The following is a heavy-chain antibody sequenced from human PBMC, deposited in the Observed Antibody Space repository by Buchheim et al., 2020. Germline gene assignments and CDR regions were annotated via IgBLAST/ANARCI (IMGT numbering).Heavy chain of an antibody. J-gene: IGHJ6*02. CDR3: ARVEFGYCSSTSCYVPSGMDV. D-gene: IGHD2-2*01. Sequence: QVQLVQSGAEVKKPGSSVKVSCKASGGTFSSYAISWVRQAPGQGLEWMGRIIPILGIANYAQKFQGRVTITADKSTTTASMELSSLRSEDTAVYYCARVEFGYCSSTSCYVPSGMDVWGQGTT. V-gene: IGHV1-69*04. CDR2: IIPILGIA. CDR1: GGTFSSYA.